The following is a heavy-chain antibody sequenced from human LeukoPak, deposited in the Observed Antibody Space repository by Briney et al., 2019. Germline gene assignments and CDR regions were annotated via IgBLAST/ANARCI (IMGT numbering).Heavy chain of an antibody. CDR2: ISSSGSTI. CDR3: ARGGLSSILTGYHAWDY. D-gene: IGHD3-9*01. CDR1: GFTFSSYE. J-gene: IGHJ4*02. Sequence: GGSLRLSCAASGFTFSSYEMNWVRQAPGKGLEWVSYISSSGSTIYYADSVKGRVTISRDNAKNSLYLQMNSLRAEDTAVYYCARGGLSSILTGYHAWDYWGQGTLVTVSS. V-gene: IGHV3-48*03.